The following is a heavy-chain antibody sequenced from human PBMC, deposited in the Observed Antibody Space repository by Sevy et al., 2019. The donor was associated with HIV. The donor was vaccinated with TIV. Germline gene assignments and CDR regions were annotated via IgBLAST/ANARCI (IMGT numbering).Heavy chain of an antibody. CDR1: GYTFTGYF. D-gene: IGHD2-21*01. J-gene: IGHJ3*01. V-gene: IGHV1-2*02. CDR2: INPDSGGA. CDR3: ARDRGLTSSDAFDF. Sequence: ASVTVSCKASGYTFTGYFLHWVRQAPGQGPEWMGWINPDSGGANYAQKFQGRVTMTRATSISTAYMELTRLRSDDTAVYYCARDRGLTSSDAFDFWGQGTMVTVSS.